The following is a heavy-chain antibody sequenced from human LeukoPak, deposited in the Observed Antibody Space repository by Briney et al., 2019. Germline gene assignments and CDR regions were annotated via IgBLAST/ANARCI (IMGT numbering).Heavy chain of an antibody. CDR1: GGSFSGYY. D-gene: IGHD3-22*01. Sequence: SETLSLTCAVYGGSFSGYYWSWIRQPPGKGLEWIGEINHSGSTNYNPSLTSRVTISVDTSKNQFSLKLSSVTAADTAVYYCARGLPGYYDTSGYYHDYWGQGTLVTVSS. CDR2: INHSGST. J-gene: IGHJ4*02. CDR3: ARGLPGYYDTSGYYHDY. V-gene: IGHV4-34*01.